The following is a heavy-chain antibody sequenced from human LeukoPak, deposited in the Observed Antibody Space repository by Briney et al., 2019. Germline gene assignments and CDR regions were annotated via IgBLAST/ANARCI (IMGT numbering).Heavy chain of an antibody. Sequence: PGGSLRLSCAASGFTFSSYSMNWVRQAPGKGLEWVSSISSSSSYISYADSVKGRFTISRDNAKNSLYLQMNSLRAEDTAVYYCGRDFRAGKGVDYWGQGTLVTVSS. CDR2: ISSSSSYI. J-gene: IGHJ4*02. CDR3: GRDFRAGKGVDY. V-gene: IGHV3-21*01. D-gene: IGHD6-19*01. CDR1: GFTFSSYS.